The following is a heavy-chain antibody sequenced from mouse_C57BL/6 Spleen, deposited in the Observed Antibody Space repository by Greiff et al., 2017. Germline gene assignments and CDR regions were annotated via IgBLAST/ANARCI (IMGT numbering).Heavy chain of an antibody. J-gene: IGHJ2*01. CDR2: IYPGSGST. Sequence: VKLQQPGAELVKPGASVKMSCKASGYTFTSYWITWVKQRPGQGLEWIGDIYPGSGSTNYNEKFKSKATLTVDTSSSTAYMQLSSLTSEDSAVYYCAREGDYGSSYGYWGQGTTLTVSS. V-gene: IGHV1-55*01. CDR1: GYTFTSYW. D-gene: IGHD1-1*01. CDR3: AREGDYGSSYGY.